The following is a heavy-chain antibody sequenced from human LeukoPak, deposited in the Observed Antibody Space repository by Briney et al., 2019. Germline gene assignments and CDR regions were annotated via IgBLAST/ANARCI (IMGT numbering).Heavy chain of an antibody. CDR1: GGSISSSNYS. D-gene: IGHD3-22*01. CDR3: ARAYYYGSSGSLDP. CDR2: IYYSGIT. J-gene: IGHJ5*02. V-gene: IGHV4-39*07. Sequence: SETLSLTCAFSGGSISSSNYSWDWIRQPPGKGLEWIATIYYSGITYYNPSLQSRVSTSLDTSKNQFSLKLTSVTAADTAVYYCARAYYYGSSGSLDPWGQGTLVTVSS.